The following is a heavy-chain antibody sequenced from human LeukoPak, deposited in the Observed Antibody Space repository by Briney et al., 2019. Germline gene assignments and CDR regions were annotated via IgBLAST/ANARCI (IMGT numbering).Heavy chain of an antibody. CDR1: GFTFSSYA. Sequence: GGSLRLSCAASGFTFSSYAMSWVRQAPGKGLEWVSAISGSGGSTYYADSVKGRFTISRDNSKNTLYLQMDSLRAEDTAVYYCAKLGVATIRFRPFDYWGQGTLVTVSS. V-gene: IGHV3-23*01. CDR2: ISGSGGST. CDR3: AKLGVATIRFRPFDY. D-gene: IGHD5-12*01. J-gene: IGHJ4*02.